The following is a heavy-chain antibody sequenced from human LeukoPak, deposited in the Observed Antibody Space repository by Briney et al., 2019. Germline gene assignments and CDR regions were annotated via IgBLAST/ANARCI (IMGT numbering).Heavy chain of an antibody. Sequence: PSDTLSLTCAVSGYSISSSNWWGWIRQPPGKGLEWIGYIYYSGSTYYNPSLKSRVTMSVDTSKNQFSLKLSSVTAADTAVYYCARASAEIAVAVGAFDIWGQGTMVTVSS. J-gene: IGHJ3*02. CDR1: GYSISSSNW. CDR3: ARASAEIAVAVGAFDI. CDR2: IYYSGST. D-gene: IGHD6-19*01. V-gene: IGHV4-28*03.